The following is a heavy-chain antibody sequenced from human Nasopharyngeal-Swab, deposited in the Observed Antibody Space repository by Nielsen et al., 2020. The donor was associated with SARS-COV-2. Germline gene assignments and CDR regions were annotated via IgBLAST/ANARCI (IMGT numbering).Heavy chain of an antibody. CDR2: ISSSSAYI. V-gene: IGHV3-21*01. CDR3: ANAQTD. J-gene: IGHJ4*02. CDR1: GFTFNTYS. D-gene: IGHD2-2*01. Sequence: GESLKISCAASGFTFNTYSMNWVRQAPGKGLEWVSSISSSSAYIYYADSVKDRFTISRDNAKNSLYLQMNSLRAEDTAVYYCANAQTDWGQGTLVTVSS.